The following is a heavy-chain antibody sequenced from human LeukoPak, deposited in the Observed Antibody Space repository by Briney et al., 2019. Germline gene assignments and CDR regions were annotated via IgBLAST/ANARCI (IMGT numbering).Heavy chain of an antibody. CDR2: ISSSSSTI. J-gene: IGHJ6*02. V-gene: IGHV3-48*01. CDR1: GFTFSSYS. CDR3: ARDQHPYSGVRYGMDV. D-gene: IGHD2-21*01. Sequence: LGGSLRLSCAASGFTFSSYSMNWVRQAPGKGLEWVSYISSSSSTIYYADSVKGRFTISRDNAKNSLYLQMNSLRAEDTAVYYCARDQHPYSGVRYGMDVWGQGTTVTVSS.